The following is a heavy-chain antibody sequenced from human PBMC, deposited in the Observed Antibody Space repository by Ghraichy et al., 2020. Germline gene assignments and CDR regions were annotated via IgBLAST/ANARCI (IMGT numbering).Heavy chain of an antibody. CDR3: TTEQNDGDYYDSSGYYPGPFDY. CDR2: IKSKTDGGTT. CDR1: GFTFSNAW. V-gene: IGHV3-15*01. J-gene: IGHJ4*02. D-gene: IGHD3-22*01. Sequence: GGSLRLSCAASGFTFSNAWMSWVRQAPGKGLEWVGRIKSKTDGGTTDYAAPVKGRFTISRDDSKNTLYLQMNSLKTEDTAVYYCTTEQNDGDYYDSSGYYPGPFDYWGQGTLVTVSS.